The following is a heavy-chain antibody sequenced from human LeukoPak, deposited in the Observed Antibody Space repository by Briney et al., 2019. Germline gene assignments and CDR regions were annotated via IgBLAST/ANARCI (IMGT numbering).Heavy chain of an antibody. CDR1: GFTFGDYA. CDR3: TMWSGGSCYPQYYFDY. V-gene: IGHV3-49*04. CDR2: IRSKAYGGTT. J-gene: IGHJ4*02. D-gene: IGHD2-15*01. Sequence: GGSLRLSCTASGFTFGDYAMSWARQAPGKGLEWVSFIRSKAYGGTTEYAASVKGRFTISRDDSKSIAYLQMNSLKTEDTAVYYCTMWSGGSCYPQYYFDYWGQGTLVTVSS.